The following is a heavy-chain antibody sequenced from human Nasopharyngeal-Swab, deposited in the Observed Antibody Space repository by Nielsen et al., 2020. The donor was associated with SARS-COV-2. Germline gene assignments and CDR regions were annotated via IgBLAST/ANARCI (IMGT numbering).Heavy chain of an antibody. D-gene: IGHD3-22*01. Sequence: WVRQAHGQRLEWIGWIVVGSGNTTYPQKFQERVTITRDMSTSTAYMELNSLRAEDTAVYYCATTDSNAYYLAFDFWGQGTLVTVSS. CDR3: ATTDSNAYYLAFDF. J-gene: IGHJ4*02. CDR2: IVVGSGNT. V-gene: IGHV1-58*01.